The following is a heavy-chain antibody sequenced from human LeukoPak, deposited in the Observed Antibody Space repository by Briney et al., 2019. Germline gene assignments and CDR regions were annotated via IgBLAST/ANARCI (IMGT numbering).Heavy chain of an antibody. D-gene: IGHD5-18*01. CDR2: IYHSGST. CDR1: GGSISSYY. CDR3: ARALGNTAMVHFDY. J-gene: IGHJ4*02. V-gene: IGHV4-59*12. Sequence: SETLSLTCTVSGGSISSYYWSWIRQPPGKGLEWIGYIYHSGSTYYNPSLKSRVTISLDRSKNHFSLSLSSVTAADTAVYYCARALGNTAMVHFDYWGQGTLVTVSS.